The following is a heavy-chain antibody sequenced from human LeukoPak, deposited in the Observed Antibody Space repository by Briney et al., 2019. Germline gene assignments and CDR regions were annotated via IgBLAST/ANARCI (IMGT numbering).Heavy chain of an antibody. CDR1: GFTFSSYA. J-gene: IGHJ4*02. CDR3: ARGKWYSSSSEDEDFDY. Sequence: GGSLRLSCAASGFTFSSYAMHWVRQAPGKGLEWVAVISYDGSNKYYADSVKGRFTISRDNSKNTLYLQMNSLRAEDTAVYYCARGKWYSSSSEDEDFDYWGQGTLVTVSS. V-gene: IGHV3-30*01. CDR2: ISYDGSNK. D-gene: IGHD6-6*01.